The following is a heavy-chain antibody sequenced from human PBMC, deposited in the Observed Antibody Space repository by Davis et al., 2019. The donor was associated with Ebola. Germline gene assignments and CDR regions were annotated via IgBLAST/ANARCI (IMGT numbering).Heavy chain of an antibody. Sequence: GKSLKISCAASGFVFRSYVMSWVRRAPGKGLEWVSTHGTSGDTYYADSVKGRFTISRDNSKNTLHLQMNSLRVEDTAIYYCAKDTPNIWFDVWGQGTMVAVSS. V-gene: IGHV3-23*01. J-gene: IGHJ3*01. CDR3: AKDTPNIWFDV. CDR2: HGTSGDT. D-gene: IGHD2-15*01. CDR1: GFVFRSYV.